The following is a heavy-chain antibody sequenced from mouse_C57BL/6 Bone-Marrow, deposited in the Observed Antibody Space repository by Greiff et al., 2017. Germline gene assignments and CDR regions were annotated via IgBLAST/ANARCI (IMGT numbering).Heavy chain of an antibody. J-gene: IGHJ4*01. CDR3: AIRNGMDD. Sequence: QVQLLQPGAELVKPGASVKVSCKASGYNFTSYWMHWVQQRPGKGLEWIGRIHPSDSATNYNQKLKGKATLTVDTSYSTAYMQLSSLTSEESAVYYGAIRNGMDDWGQGTSVTVSS. V-gene: IGHV1-74*01. CDR2: IHPSDSAT. CDR1: GYNFTSYW.